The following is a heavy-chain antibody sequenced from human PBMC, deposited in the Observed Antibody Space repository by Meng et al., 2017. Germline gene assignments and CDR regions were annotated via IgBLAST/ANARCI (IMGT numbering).Heavy chain of an antibody. CDR1: GFTFSSYA. D-gene: IGHD3-10*01. V-gene: IGHV3-23*01. J-gene: IGHJ3*02. CDR2: ISGSGGST. CDR3: TRQSQDLWFGELLASDAFDI. Sequence: GESLKISCAASGFTFSSYAMSWVRQAPGKGLEWVSAISGSGGSTYYADSVKGRFTISRDDSKNTAYLQMNSLKTEDTAVYYCTRQSQDLWFGELLASDAFDIWGQGTMVTVSS.